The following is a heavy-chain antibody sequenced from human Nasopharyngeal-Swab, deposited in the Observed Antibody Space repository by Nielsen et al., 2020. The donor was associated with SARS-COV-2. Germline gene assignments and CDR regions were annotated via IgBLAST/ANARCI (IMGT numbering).Heavy chain of an antibody. CDR2: INAVNGNT. CDR3: ARTRLAALYYFDY. D-gene: IGHD6-13*01. CDR1: GYTFTSYA. Sequence: ASVKVSCKASGYTFTSYAINWVRQAPGQRLEWMGWINAVNGNTKFSQKFQGRVTITRDTSASTAYMELSSLRSEDTAVYYCARTRLAALYYFDYWGQGTLVTVSS. V-gene: IGHV1-3*01. J-gene: IGHJ4*02.